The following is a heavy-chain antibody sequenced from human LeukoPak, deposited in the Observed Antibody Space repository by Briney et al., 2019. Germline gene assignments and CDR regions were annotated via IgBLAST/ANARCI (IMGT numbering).Heavy chain of an antibody. CDR1: GGSISSSNW. V-gene: IGHV4-4*02. CDR2: IYHSGST. Sequence: PSETLSLTCAVSGGSISSSNWWSWFRQPPGKGLEWIGEIYHSGSTNYNPSLKSRVTISVDKSWNQFSLKLTSVTAADTAVYYCARTQADYGDHGDYDYGMDVRGPGNTVTVSS. J-gene: IGHJ6*02. D-gene: IGHD4-17*01. CDR3: ARTQADYGDHGDYDYGMDV.